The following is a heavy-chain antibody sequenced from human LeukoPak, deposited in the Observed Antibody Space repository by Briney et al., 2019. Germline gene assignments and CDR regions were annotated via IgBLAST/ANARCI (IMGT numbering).Heavy chain of an antibody. D-gene: IGHD2-21*02. Sequence: SVKVSCKASGGTFSSYGISWVRQAPGQGLEWMGRIVPVLGTPNYEQKLLGRVTITADESTSTAYMELSSLRSEDTAIYYCATGPQHSCGSACYSDYFDYWGQGSLVTVSS. CDR3: ATGPQHSCGSACYSDYFDY. V-gene: IGHV1-69*11. CDR1: GGTFSSYG. CDR2: IVPVLGTP. J-gene: IGHJ4*02.